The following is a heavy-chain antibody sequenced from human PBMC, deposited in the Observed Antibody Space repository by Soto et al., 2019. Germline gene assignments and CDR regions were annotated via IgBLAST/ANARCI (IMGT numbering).Heavy chain of an antibody. CDR1: GFTFSSYG. Sequence: QVQLVESGGGVVQPGRSLRLSCAASGFTFSSYGMHWVRQAPGKGLEWVAVISYDGSNKYYADSVKGRFTISRDNSKNRLYLQMNSLRAEDTAVYYCAKDGGIDYWGLGTLVTVSS. CDR3: AKDGGIDY. CDR2: ISYDGSNK. J-gene: IGHJ4*02. V-gene: IGHV3-30*18. D-gene: IGHD3-10*01.